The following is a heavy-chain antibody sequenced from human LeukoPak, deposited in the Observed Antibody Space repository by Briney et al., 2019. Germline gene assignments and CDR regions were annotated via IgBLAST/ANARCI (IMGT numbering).Heavy chain of an antibody. CDR2: IYYSGST. J-gene: IGHJ4*02. Sequence: PSETLSLTCTVSGGSISSYYWSWIRQPPGKGLKWIGYIYYSGSTNYNPSLKSRVTISVDTSKNQFSLKLSSVTAADTAVYYCAMGSGWYYFDYWGQGTLVTVSS. V-gene: IGHV4-59*01. D-gene: IGHD6-19*01. CDR1: GGSISSYY. CDR3: AMGSGWYYFDY.